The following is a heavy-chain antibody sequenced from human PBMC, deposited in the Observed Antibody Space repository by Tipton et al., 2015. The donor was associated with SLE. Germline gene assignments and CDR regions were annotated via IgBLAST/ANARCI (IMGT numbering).Heavy chain of an antibody. CDR1: GGSISSGSYY. CDR2: IYYSGNT. Sequence: TLSLTCTVSGGSISSGSYYWSWIRQHPGKGLEWIGHIYYSGNTYYNPSLKSRVTISVDTSNNQFSLKLSSVTAADTAVYYCARLYTSGSLVYYFDYWGQGSLVIVSS. J-gene: IGHJ4*02. V-gene: IGHV4-31*03. D-gene: IGHD6-19*01. CDR3: ARLYTSGSLVYYFDY.